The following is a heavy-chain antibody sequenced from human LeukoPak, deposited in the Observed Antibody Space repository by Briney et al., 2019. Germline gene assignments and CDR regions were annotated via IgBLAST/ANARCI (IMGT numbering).Heavy chain of an antibody. CDR3: ARAIGDPQHYYYYYYMDV. V-gene: IGHV6-1*01. D-gene: IGHD4-17*01. CDR2: TYYRSKWYN. J-gene: IGHJ6*03. Sequence: SQTLSLTCAISGDSVSSNSAAWNWTRQSPSRGLEWLGRTYYRSKWYNDYAVSVKSRITINPDTSKNQFSLQLNSVTPEDTAVYYCARAIGDPQHYYYYYYMDVWGKGTTVTVSS. CDR1: GDSVSSNSAA.